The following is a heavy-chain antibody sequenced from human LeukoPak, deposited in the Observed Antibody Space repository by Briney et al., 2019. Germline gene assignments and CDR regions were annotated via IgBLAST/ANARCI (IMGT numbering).Heavy chain of an antibody. CDR1: GYTFTGYY. CDR3: ARSYSSSSTYDY. D-gene: IGHD6-6*01. J-gene: IGHJ4*02. V-gene: IGHV1-2*02. Sequence: ASVKVSCKASGYTFTGYYMHWVRQAPGQGLEWMGWINPNSGGTNYAQKFQGRVTMTRDTSISPAYMELSRLRSDDTAVYYCARSYSSSSTYDYWGRGTLVTVSS. CDR2: INPNSGGT.